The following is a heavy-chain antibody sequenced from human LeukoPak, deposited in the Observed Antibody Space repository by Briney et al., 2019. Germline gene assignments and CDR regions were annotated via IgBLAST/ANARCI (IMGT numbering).Heavy chain of an antibody. CDR3: ARVDTTLSYKLDY. CDR2: IYSDGTI. CDR1: GFTVSSNY. D-gene: IGHD1-1*01. Sequence: GGSLRLSCAASGFTVSSNYMSWVRQVPGKGLEWVSVIYSDGTISYADSVKGRFTISRHNSKNTVYLQMNNLRAEDTAMYYCARVDTTLSYKLDYWGQGTLVTVSS. J-gene: IGHJ4*02. V-gene: IGHV3-53*04.